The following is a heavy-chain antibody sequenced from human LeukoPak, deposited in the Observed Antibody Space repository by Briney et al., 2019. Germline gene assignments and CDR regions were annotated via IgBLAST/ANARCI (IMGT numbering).Heavy chain of an antibody. D-gene: IGHD2-2*01. CDR2: IIPIFGTA. CDR3: ARDTFFSCSSTSCSDY. V-gene: IGHV1-69*05. Sequence: SVKDSCKASGGTFSSYAISWVRQAPGQGLEWMGGIIPIFGTANYAQKFQGRVTITTDESTSTAYMELSSLRSEDTAVYYCARDTFFSCSSTSCSDYWGQGTLVTVSS. J-gene: IGHJ4*02. CDR1: GGTFSSYA.